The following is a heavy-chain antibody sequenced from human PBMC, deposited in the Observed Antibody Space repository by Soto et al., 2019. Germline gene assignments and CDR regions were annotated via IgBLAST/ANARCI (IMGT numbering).Heavy chain of an antibody. J-gene: IGHJ4*02. CDR1: GFSITNAW. CDR3: ARVYCSGASCYHLDY. D-gene: IGHD2-15*01. Sequence: PGGSLRLSCAASGFSITNAWMTWVRQPPGKGLEWVGRIKSKTDGGTTDYVAPVKGRFTISRDDSKNTLYLQMNSLRAEDTAVYYCARVYCSGASCYHLDYWGQGT. V-gene: IGHV3-15*05. CDR2: IKSKTDGGTT.